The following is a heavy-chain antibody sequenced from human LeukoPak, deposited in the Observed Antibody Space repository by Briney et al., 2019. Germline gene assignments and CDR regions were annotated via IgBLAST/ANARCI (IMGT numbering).Heavy chain of an antibody. V-gene: IGHV3-21*01. J-gene: IGHJ4*02. CDR2: ISSDSTYK. D-gene: IGHD3-22*01. Sequence: PGGSLRLSCAIFGFTFTAHSMNWVRQAPGKGLEWVSFISSDSTYKYYGDSVKGRFTISRDNANVYLQMNSLRAEDTATYHCAREYDSKGRFDNWGQGTLVIVSS. CDR1: GFTFTAHS. CDR3: AREYDSKGRFDN.